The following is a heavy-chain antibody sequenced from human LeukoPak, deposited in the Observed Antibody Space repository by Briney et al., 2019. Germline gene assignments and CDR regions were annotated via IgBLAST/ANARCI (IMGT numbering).Heavy chain of an antibody. J-gene: IGHJ4*02. CDR1: GGTFSSYA. CDR3: ARMIVGTAMVTPYYLDY. CDR2: IIPILGIA. D-gene: IGHD5-18*01. V-gene: IGHV1-69*04. Sequence: ASVKVSCKASGGTFSSYAISWVRQAPGQGLEWMGRIIPILGIANYAQKFQGRVTITADKSTSTAYMELSSLRSEDTAVYYCARMIVGTAMVTPYYLDYWGQGTLVTVSS.